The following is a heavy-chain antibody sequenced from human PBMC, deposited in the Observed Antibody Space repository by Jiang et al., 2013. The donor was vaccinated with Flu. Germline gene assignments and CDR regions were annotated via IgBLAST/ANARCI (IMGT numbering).Heavy chain of an antibody. CDR2: IIPIFGQT. V-gene: IGHV1-69*06. D-gene: IGHD6-19*01. J-gene: IGHJ4*02. CDR3: ARGIAVAGTEYYFDY. CDR1: AGTFSNYH. Sequence: SGAEVKKPGSSVKVSCKASAGTFSNYHISWVRQAPGHGLEWMGGIIPIFGQTTYAQKFQGRVTITADKSTSTAYMELSSLRSEDTAVYYCARGIAVAGTEYYFDYWGQGTLVTVSS.